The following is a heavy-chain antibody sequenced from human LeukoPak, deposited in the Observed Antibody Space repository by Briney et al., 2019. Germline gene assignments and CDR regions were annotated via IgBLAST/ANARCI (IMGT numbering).Heavy chain of an antibody. Sequence: GGSLRLSCAASGFTFSSYSMNWVRQAPGKGLECVSSISSSSSYIYYADSVKGRFTISRDNAKNSLYLQMNSLRAEDTAVYYCARDPYCSSTSCYCDYWGQGTLVTVSS. CDR3: ARDPYCSSTSCYCDY. CDR1: GFTFSSYS. J-gene: IGHJ4*02. CDR2: ISSSSSYI. V-gene: IGHV3-21*01. D-gene: IGHD2-2*01.